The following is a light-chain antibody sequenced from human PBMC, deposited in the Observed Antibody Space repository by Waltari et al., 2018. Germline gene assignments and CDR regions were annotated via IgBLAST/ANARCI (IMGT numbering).Light chain of an antibody. J-gene: IGLJ1*01. CDR1: DSDVGAYDF. CDR2: EVS. CDR3: SSYTTGSAPGV. Sequence: QSALTQPASVSGSPGQSITISCSGTDSDVGAYDFVSWYQQHPGKAPHLIIYEVSNRPSGISNRFSASKPGNTASLTISGLQAEDEADYYCSSYTTGSAPGVFGTGTRVTVL. V-gene: IGLV2-14*01.